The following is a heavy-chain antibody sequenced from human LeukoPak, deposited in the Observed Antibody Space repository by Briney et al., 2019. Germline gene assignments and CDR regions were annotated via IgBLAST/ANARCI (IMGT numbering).Heavy chain of an antibody. CDR2: IYGGGST. Sequence: GGSLRLSCAASGFTFSSYWVTWVRQAPGKGLEWVSVIYGGGSTYYADSVKGRFTISRDNSKNTLYLQMNSLRAEDTAVYYCARDGHHYYMDVWGKGTTVTVSS. CDR3: ARDGHHYYMDV. V-gene: IGHV3-53*01. CDR1: GFTFSSYW. J-gene: IGHJ6*03.